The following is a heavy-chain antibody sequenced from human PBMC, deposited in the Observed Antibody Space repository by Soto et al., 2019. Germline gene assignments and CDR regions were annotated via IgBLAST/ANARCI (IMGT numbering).Heavy chain of an antibody. Sequence: GGSLRLSCVTSGFTFTKYSMNWVRQAPGKGLEWVSYISYSGETKYYADSLKGRYAISRDDTKNSVYLQMNSLRDEDTAFYYCVRGVVVVVGSTAENFDHWGQGTLVTVSS. J-gene: IGHJ4*02. CDR2: ISYSGETK. V-gene: IGHV3-48*02. CDR3: VRGVVVVVGSTAENFDH. D-gene: IGHD2-15*01. CDR1: GFTFTKYS.